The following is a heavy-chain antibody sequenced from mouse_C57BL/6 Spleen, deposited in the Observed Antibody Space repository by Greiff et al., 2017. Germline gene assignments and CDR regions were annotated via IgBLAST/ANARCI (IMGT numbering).Heavy chain of an antibody. V-gene: IGHV1-64*01. CDR1: GYTFTSYW. CDR3: AWEGTLFAY. CDR2: IHPNSGST. D-gene: IGHD4-1*01. Sequence: QVHVKQPGAELVKPGASVKLSCKASGYTFTSYWMHWVKQRPGQGLEWIGMIHPNSGSTNYNEKFKSKATLTVDKSSNTAYMQLSSLTSRDTAVYYGAWEGTLFAYWGQGTLVTVSA. J-gene: IGHJ3*01.